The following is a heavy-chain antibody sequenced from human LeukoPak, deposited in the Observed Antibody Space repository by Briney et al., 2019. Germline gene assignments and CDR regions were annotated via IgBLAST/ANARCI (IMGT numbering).Heavy chain of an antibody. D-gene: IGHD3-22*01. CDR1: GGSISSSSYY. Sequence: PSETLSLTCTVSGGSISSSSYYWGWIRQPPGKGLEWIGYIYYSGSTYYNPSLKSRVTISVDTSKNQFSLKLSSVTAADTAVYYCARGEGFDDSSGNLLDYWGQGTLVTVSS. CDR2: IYYSGST. CDR3: ARGEGFDDSSGNLLDY. J-gene: IGHJ4*02. V-gene: IGHV4-31*03.